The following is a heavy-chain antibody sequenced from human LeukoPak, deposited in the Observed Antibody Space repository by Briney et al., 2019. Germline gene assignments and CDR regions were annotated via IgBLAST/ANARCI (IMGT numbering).Heavy chain of an antibody. J-gene: IGHJ4*02. CDR2: INAGNGNT. Sequence: GASVTVSCKASGYTFTSYAMHWVRQAPGQRLEWMGWINAGNGNTKYSQEFQGRVTITRVTSASTAYMELSSLRSEDMAVYYCARDTYVWGSYRVKYYFDYWGQGTLVTVSS. D-gene: IGHD3-16*02. V-gene: IGHV1-3*03. CDR3: ARDTYVWGSYRVKYYFDY. CDR1: GYTFTSYA.